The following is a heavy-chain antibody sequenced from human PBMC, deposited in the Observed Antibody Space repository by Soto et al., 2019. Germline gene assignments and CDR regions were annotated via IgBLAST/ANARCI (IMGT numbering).Heavy chain of an antibody. D-gene: IGHD4-17*01. V-gene: IGHV3-21*01. CDR2: ISSSSSYI. CDR3: ARDTVTKEDYYYYMDV. CDR1: GFTFSSYS. Sequence: EVQLVESGGGLVKPGGSLRLSCAASGFTFSSYSMNWVRQAPGKGLEWVSSISSSSSYIYYADSVKGRFTISRDNAKNSLYLQMNSLRAEDTAVYYCARDTVTKEDYYYYMDVWGKGTTVTVSS. J-gene: IGHJ6*03.